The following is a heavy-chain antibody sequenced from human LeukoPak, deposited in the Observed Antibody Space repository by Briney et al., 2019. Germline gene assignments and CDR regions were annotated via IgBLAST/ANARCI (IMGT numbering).Heavy chain of an antibody. D-gene: IGHD1-1*01. CDR3: ARRRRSMGTTGTTGGRYYYYYMDV. J-gene: IGHJ6*03. Sequence: SETLSLTCAVYGGSFSGYYWSWIRQPPGKGLEWIGEINHSGSTNYNPSLKSRVTISVDTSKNQFSLKLSSVTAADTAVYYCARRRRSMGTTGTTGGRYYYYYMDVWGKGTTVTISS. CDR2: INHSGST. V-gene: IGHV4-34*01. CDR1: GGSFSGYY.